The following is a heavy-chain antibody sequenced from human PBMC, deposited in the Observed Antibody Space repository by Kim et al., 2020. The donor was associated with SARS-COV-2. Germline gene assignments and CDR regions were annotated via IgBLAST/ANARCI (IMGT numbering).Heavy chain of an antibody. J-gene: IGHJ2*01. CDR2: ISSSGSTI. D-gene: IGHD3-22*01. CDR1: GFTFSDYY. CDR3: ARREGDYYDSSGYRSWLSFDWYFDL. V-gene: IGHV3-11*04. Sequence: GGSLRLSCAASGFTFSDYYMSWIRQAPGKGLEWVSYISSSGSTIYYADSVKGRFTISRDNAKNSLYLQMNSLRAEDTAVYYCARREGDYYDSSGYRSWLSFDWYFDLWGRGTLVTVSS.